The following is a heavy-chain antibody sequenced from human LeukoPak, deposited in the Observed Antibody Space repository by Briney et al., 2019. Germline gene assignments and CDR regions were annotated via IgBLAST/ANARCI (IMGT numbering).Heavy chain of an antibody. Sequence: PSETLSLTCTVSGGSLSNYYWGWIRQPPGKGLEWIGNIYYSGSTYYNPSLKSRVTISVDTSKNQFSLKLSSVTAADTAVYYCARTTRYYDSSGCFDFWGQGTLVTVSS. D-gene: IGHD3-22*01. CDR3: ARTTRYYDSSGCFDF. J-gene: IGHJ4*02. CDR1: GGSLSNYY. CDR2: IYYSGST. V-gene: IGHV4-39*01.